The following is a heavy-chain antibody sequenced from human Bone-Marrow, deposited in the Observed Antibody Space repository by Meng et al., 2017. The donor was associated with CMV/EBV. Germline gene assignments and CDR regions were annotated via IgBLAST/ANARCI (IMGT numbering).Heavy chain of an antibody. D-gene: IGHD3-22*01. CDR1: ALTLISYW. J-gene: IGHJ4*01. Sequence: GTSLRLSCSASALTLISYWMHWVRQAPGKGLDWVAVMSYDGSNKYYTDSVKGRFTISKDNSKKKIYLQMNSLRTEDTAMYYCARDSEGSDSSGRSPYFFDYWGRGTLVTVPS. CDR2: MSYDGSNK. V-gene: IGHV3-30*19. CDR3: ARDSEGSDSSGRSPYFFDY.